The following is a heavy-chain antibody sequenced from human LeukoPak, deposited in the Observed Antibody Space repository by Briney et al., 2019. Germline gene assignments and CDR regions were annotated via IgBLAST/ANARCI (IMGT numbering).Heavy chain of an antibody. Sequence: GGSLRLSCTASGFTFSRFWMSWVRQAPGKGLEWVANIKQDGGEKYYVDSVKGRFTISRDNAKNSLYLQMNSLRAEDTAVYYCARMGAYDYVWGSWYFGSWGQGTLVTVSS. CDR2: IKQDGGEK. J-gene: IGHJ4*02. V-gene: IGHV3-7*03. D-gene: IGHD3-16*01. CDR3: ARMGAYDYVWGSWYFGS. CDR1: GFTFSRFW.